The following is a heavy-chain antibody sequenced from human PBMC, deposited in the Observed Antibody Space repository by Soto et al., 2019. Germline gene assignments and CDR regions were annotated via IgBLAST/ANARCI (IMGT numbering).Heavy chain of an antibody. CDR2: IYYSGST. D-gene: IGHD3-22*01. CDR3: ARDVYYYDSSGYYSNWFDP. V-gene: IGHV4-31*03. CDR1: GGPISSGGYY. Sequence: TLSLTCTVSGGPISSGGYYWSWIRQHPGKGLEWIGYIYYSGSTYYNPSLKSRVTISVDTSKNQFSLKLSSVTAADTAVYYCARDVYYYDSSGYYSNWFDPWGQGTLVTVSS. J-gene: IGHJ5*02.